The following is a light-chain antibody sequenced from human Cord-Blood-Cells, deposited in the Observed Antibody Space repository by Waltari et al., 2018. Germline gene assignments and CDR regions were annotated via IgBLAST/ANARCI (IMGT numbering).Light chain of an antibody. CDR2: RNN. V-gene: IGLV1-47*01. CDR3: AAWDDSLSGRV. CDR1: RSTIGSTY. Sequence: QSVLTQPPSASGTPGQRVTISCSGSRSTIGSTYVYWYQQLPGTAPKLLIYRNNQRPSGVPDRFSGSKSGTSASLAISGLRSEDEADYYCAAWDDSLSGRVFGGGTKLTVL. J-gene: IGLJ3*02.